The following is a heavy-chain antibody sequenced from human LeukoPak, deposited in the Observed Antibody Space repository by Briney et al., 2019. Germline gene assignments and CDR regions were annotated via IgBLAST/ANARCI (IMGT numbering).Heavy chain of an antibody. J-gene: IGHJ4*02. Sequence: PSETLSLTCTVSGGSISSYYWSWIRQPPGKGLEWIGYIYYSGSTNYNPSLKNRVTISVDTSKNQFSLKLSSVTAADTAVYYCARDNGDYVYYFDYWGQGTLVTVSS. CDR1: GGSISSYY. V-gene: IGHV4-59*01. D-gene: IGHD4-17*01. CDR2: IYYSGST. CDR3: ARDNGDYVYYFDY.